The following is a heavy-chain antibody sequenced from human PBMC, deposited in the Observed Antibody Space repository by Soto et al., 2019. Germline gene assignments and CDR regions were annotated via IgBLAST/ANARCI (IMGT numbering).Heavy chain of an antibody. D-gene: IGHD3-10*01. CDR3: AAPIRAAMVRGVDYYYGMDV. J-gene: IGHJ6*02. CDR2: IYDSGST. V-gene: IGHV4-39*01. Sequence: PSETLSLTCIVSGGSIRSCSYYWCWIRHPPGKGLDWVGSIYDSGSTYYNVSLKSRVTIEVDTSKSQFSLKLTSVTAADTAVYYCAAPIRAAMVRGVDYYYGMDVWGQGTTVTVSS. CDR1: GGSIRSCSYY.